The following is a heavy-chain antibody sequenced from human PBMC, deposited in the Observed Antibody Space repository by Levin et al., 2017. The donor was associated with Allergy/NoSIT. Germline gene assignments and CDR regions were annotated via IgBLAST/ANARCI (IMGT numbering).Heavy chain of an antibody. CDR3: ARESSYGFDY. V-gene: IGHV3-11*01. CDR1: GFTLSDYY. J-gene: IGHJ4*02. D-gene: IGHD3-16*01. CDR2: ISSSGSAT. Sequence: GGSLRLSCAASGFTLSDYYMTWIRQAPGKGLEWVSYISSSGSATYYADSVKGRFTISRDNAKNSLYLQMNSLIVEDTAVYYCARESSYGFDYWGQGTLVTVSS.